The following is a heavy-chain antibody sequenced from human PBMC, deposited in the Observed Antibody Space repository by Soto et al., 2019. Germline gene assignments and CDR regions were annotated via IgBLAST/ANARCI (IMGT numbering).Heavy chain of an antibody. J-gene: IGHJ6*03. Sequence: ASVKVSCKASGYTFXSYGISWVRQAPGQGPGWMGWISGYNGNTHYPQKFQGKVTMTTDTSTSTAYMELRSLRSDDTAVYYCAKADSNYAGRFSYYYMDVWGNGTLVTVSS. CDR2: ISGYNGNT. CDR1: GYTFXSYG. D-gene: IGHD4-4*01. CDR3: AKADSNYAGRFSYYYMDV. V-gene: IGHV1-18*01.